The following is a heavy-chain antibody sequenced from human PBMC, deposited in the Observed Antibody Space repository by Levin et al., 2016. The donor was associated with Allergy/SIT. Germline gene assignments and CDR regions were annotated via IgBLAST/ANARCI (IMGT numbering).Heavy chain of an antibody. CDR1: GGSISSGGYY. D-gene: IGHD2-8*02. CDR2: IYYSGST. Sequence: SETLSLTCTVSGGSISSGGYYWSWIRQHPGKGLEWIGYIYYSGSTYYNPSLKSRVTISVDTSKNQFSLKLSSVTAADTAVYYCARLVPYYYGMDVWGQGTTVTVSS. J-gene: IGHJ6*02. CDR3: ARLVPYYYGMDV. V-gene: IGHV4-31*03.